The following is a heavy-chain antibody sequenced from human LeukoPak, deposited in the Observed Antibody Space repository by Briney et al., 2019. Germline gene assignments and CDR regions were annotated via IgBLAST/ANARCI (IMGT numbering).Heavy chain of an antibody. J-gene: IGHJ4*02. CDR3: ARGSVDLDY. CDR2: INHSGST. V-gene: IGHV4-34*01. D-gene: IGHD3-9*01. CDR1: GGSFSGYY. Sequence: SETLSLTCAVYGGSFSGYYWSWIRQPPGKGLEWIGEINHSGSTNYNPSLKSRVTIPVDTSKNQFSLKLSSVTAADTAVYYCARGSVDLDYWGQGTLVTVSS.